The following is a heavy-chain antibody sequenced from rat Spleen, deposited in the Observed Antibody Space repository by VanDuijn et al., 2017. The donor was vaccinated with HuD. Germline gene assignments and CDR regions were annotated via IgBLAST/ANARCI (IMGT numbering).Heavy chain of an antibody. CDR2: ISYDGSSV. V-gene: IGHV5-29*01. Sequence: EVQLVESGGDLVQPGRSLKLTCAASGFTFSDYAMAWVRQAPTKGLEWVATISYDGSSVYYRDSVKGRFTLSRDNAKSTLYLQMDSLRSEDTATYYCARHETGYNYFDYWGQGVMVTVSS. CDR3: ARHETGYNYFDY. D-gene: IGHD1-4*01. CDR1: GFTFSDYA. J-gene: IGHJ2*01.